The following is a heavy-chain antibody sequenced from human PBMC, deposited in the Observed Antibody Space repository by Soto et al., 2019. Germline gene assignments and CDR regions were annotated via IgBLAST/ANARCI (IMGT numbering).Heavy chain of an antibody. CDR2: ISANNGNT. Sequence: QVHLVQSGAEVKEPGASVKVSCKASGFTFTNYGFTWVRQAPGQGLEWMGWISANNGNTNYAQQFQGRVTMTTDTSTSTVYMELRSLRSDDTAVYYCAMVMVVSGGNWFDPWGQGTLVTVSS. V-gene: IGHV1-18*01. D-gene: IGHD2-2*03. CDR3: AMVMVVSGGNWFDP. CDR1: GFTFTNYG. J-gene: IGHJ5*02.